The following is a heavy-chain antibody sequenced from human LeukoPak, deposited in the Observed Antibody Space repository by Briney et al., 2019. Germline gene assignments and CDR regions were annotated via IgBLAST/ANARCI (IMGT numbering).Heavy chain of an antibody. CDR3: ARDILSSSGFYYYMDV. CDR2: IIPIFGTA. V-gene: IGHV1-69*05. Sequence: GASVKVSCKASGGTFSSYAISWVRQAPGQGLEWMGGIIPIFGTANYAQKFQGRVTITTDESTSTAYMELSSLRSEDTAVYYYARDILSSSGFYYYMDVWGKGTTVTVSS. J-gene: IGHJ6*03. CDR1: GGTFSSYA. D-gene: IGHD6-6*01.